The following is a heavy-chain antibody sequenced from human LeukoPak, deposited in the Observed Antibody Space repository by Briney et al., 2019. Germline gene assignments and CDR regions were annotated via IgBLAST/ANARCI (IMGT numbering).Heavy chain of an antibody. CDR3: ARGYCTNGVCYTWYFDY. Sequence: GGSLRLSCAASGFTFSSYSMNWVRQAPGKGLEWVSSISSSSSYIYYADSVKGRFTISRDNAKNSLYLQMNSLRAEDTAVYYCARGYCTNGVCYTWYFDYWGQGTLVTVSS. V-gene: IGHV3-21*01. D-gene: IGHD2-8*01. CDR2: ISSSSSYI. J-gene: IGHJ4*02. CDR1: GFTFSSYS.